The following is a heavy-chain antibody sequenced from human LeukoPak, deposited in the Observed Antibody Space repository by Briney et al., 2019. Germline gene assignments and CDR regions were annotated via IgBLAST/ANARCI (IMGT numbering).Heavy chain of an antibody. CDR1: GGSISSSSYY. CDR3: ARGGRAGVYNWFDP. Sequence: SETLSLTCTVSGGSISSSSYYWGWIRQPPGKGLEWIGSIYYSGSTNYNPSLKSRVTISVDTSKNQFSLKLSSVTAADTAVYYCARGGRAGVYNWFDPWGQGTLVTVSS. J-gene: IGHJ5*02. D-gene: IGHD2-8*01. V-gene: IGHV4-39*07. CDR2: IYYSGST.